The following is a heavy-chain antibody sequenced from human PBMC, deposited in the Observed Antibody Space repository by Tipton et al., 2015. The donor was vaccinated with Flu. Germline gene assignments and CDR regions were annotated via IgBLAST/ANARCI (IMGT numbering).Heavy chain of an antibody. CDR1: GGSISSYY. J-gene: IGHJ4*02. Sequence: TLSLTCTVSGGSISSYYWSWIRQPPGKGLEWIGYIYYSGSTNYNPSLKSRVTISVDTSKNQFSLKLSSATAADTAVYYCARGINDLTGPRFDYWGQGTLVTVSS. CDR2: IYYSGST. CDR3: ARGINDLTGPRFDY. D-gene: IGHD3-9*01. V-gene: IGHV4-59*01.